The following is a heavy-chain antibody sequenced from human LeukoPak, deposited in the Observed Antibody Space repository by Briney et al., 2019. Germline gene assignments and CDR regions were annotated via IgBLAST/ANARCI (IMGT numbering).Heavy chain of an antibody. V-gene: IGHV3-23*01. Sequence: SGGSLRLSCTASGFTFGDYSMNWVRQAPGKGLEWVSAISGSGGSTYYADSVKGRFTISRDNSKNTLYLQMNSLRAEDTAVYYCAKVGSSGSYYFDYWGQGTLVTVSS. CDR2: ISGSGGST. D-gene: IGHD1-26*01. CDR1: GFTFGDYS. CDR3: AKVGSSGSYYFDY. J-gene: IGHJ4*02.